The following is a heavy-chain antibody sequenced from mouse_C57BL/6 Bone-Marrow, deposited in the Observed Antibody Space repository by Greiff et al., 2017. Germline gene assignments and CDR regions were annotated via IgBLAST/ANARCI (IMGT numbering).Heavy chain of an antibody. Sequence: VPLQQSGAELARPGASVKLSCKASGYTFTSYGISWVKQRTGQGLEWIGEIYPRSGNTYYNEKFKGKATLTADKSSSTAYMELRSLTSEDSAVYFCASPLGSTYFDYWGQGTTLTVSS. CDR3: ASPLGSTYFDY. CDR1: GYTFTSYG. D-gene: IGHD3-1*01. J-gene: IGHJ2*01. V-gene: IGHV1-81*01. CDR2: IYPRSGNT.